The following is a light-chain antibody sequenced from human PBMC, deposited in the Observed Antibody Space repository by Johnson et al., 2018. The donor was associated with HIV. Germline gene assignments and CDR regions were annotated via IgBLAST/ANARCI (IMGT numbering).Light chain of an antibody. CDR1: ALPKKY. CDR3: LSADSSGTWV. J-gene: IGLJ1*01. V-gene: IGLV3-16*01. CDR2: KDS. Sequence: LTQPLSVSVSLGHMARITCSGEALPKKYAYWYQQKPGQFPVLVIYKDSERPSGIPGRFSGSSSGTIVTLTISGVQAEDEADYYCLSADSSGTWVFGTGTKLTVL.